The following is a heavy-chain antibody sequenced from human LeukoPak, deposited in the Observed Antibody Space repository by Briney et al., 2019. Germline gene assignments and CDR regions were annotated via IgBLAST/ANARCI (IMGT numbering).Heavy chain of an antibody. CDR3: ARDFLDSGHGDWFDP. J-gene: IGHJ5*02. CDR2: ISSSSSYI. D-gene: IGHD5-12*01. Sequence: GGSLRLSCAASGFTFSSYSMNWVRQAPGKGLEWVSSISSSSSYIYYADSVKGRFTISRDNAKNSLYLQVNSLRAEDTAVYYCARDFLDSGHGDWFDPWGQGTLVTVSS. CDR1: GFTFSSYS. V-gene: IGHV3-21*01.